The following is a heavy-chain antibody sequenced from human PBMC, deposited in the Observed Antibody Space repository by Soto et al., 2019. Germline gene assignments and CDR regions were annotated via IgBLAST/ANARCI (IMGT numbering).Heavy chain of an antibody. CDR1: GGTFSSYA. V-gene: IGHV1-69*01. J-gene: IGHJ4*02. CDR2: IIHIFGTA. Sequence: QVQLVQSGAEVQKPGSSVKVSCKAYGGTFSSYAISWVRQAPGHGLEWMGGIIHIFGTANYAQKFQGRVTITADESTSTAYMELSRLRSEDTAVYYCARAKTTVTTTGPIYYFDYWGQGTLVTVSS. D-gene: IGHD4-17*01. CDR3: ARAKTTVTTTGPIYYFDY.